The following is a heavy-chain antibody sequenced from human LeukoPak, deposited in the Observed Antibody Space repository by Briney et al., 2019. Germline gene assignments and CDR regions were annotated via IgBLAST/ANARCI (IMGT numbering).Heavy chain of an antibody. D-gene: IGHD3-3*01. CDR3: ARQRRITIFGVVTPGAFDI. V-gene: IGHV4-39*01. CDR1: GGSVSSSSYY. Sequence: SETLSLTCTVSGGSVSSSSYYWGWIRLPPGKGLELIGSIYDSGNTYYNPTLKSRVAQSVDTSKNQFSLKLSSVTAADTAVYYCARQRRITIFGVVTPGAFDIWGQGTMVTVSS. J-gene: IGHJ3*02. CDR2: IYDSGNT.